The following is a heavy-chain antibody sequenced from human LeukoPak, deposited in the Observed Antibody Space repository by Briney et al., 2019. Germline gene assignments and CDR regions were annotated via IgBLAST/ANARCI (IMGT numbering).Heavy chain of an antibody. CDR1: GYTFTSYG. J-gene: IGHJ4*02. V-gene: IGHV1-18*01. CDR2: ISAYNGNT. CDR3: ARDIRHSRIAAARGLVNY. Sequence: ASVKVSCKASGYTFTSYGISWVRQAPGQGLEWMGWISAYNGNTNYAQKLQGRVTMTTDTSTSTAYMELRSLRSDDTAVYYCARDIRHSRIAAARGLVNYWGQGTLVTVSS. D-gene: IGHD6-13*01.